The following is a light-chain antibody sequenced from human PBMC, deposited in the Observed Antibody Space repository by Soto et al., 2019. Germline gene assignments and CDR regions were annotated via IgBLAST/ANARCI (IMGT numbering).Light chain of an antibody. CDR1: QDISNY. J-gene: IGKJ2*01. CDR3: QQYDNLRPT. CDR2: DAS. V-gene: IGKV1-33*01. Sequence: DIQMTQSPSSLSASVGDRVTITCQASQDISNYLNWYQQKPGKAPKLLIYDASNLETGVPSRFSGSGSGTDFTFTISSLQPEDIATYYCQQYDNLRPTCGQGTKREIK.